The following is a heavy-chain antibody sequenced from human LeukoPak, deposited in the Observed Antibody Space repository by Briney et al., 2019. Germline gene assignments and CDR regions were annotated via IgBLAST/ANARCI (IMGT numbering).Heavy chain of an antibody. CDR2: INPNSGGT. CDR3: ARDITPALHALNNWFDP. V-gene: IGHV1-2*02. Sequence: ASVKVSCKASGYTFTGYYMHWVRQAPGQGLEWMGWINPNSGGTNYAQKFQGRVTMTRDTSISTAYMELSRLRSDDTAVYYCARDITPALHALNNWFDPWGQGTLVTVSS. D-gene: IGHD3-10*01. J-gene: IGHJ5*02. CDR1: GYTFTGYY.